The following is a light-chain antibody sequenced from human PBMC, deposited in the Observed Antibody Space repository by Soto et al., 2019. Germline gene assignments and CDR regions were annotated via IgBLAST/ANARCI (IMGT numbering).Light chain of an antibody. CDR2: GAS. J-gene: IGKJ4*01. CDR1: QSVSSD. CDR3: QQSNKWPLT. V-gene: IGKV3D-15*01. Sequence: EIVMTQSPATLSVSPGERATLSCRASQSVSSDLVWYQQKPGQAPRLLISGASTRATGILPRFSGSGSGTEFTLTISSLQSEDFAVYYCQQSNKWPLTFGGGTKVDIK.